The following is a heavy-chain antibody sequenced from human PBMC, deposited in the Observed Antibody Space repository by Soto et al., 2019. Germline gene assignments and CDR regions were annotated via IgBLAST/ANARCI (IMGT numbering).Heavy chain of an antibody. Sequence: ASVKVSCKVSGYTLTELSMHWVRQAPGQGLEWVGWIRPDNGNRKSAQRLQGRVTLTTDTSASTAYMELRSLTSDDTAMYYCARDTESNRYNDWGQGTLVTAPQ. V-gene: IGHV1-18*01. J-gene: IGHJ1*01. D-gene: IGHD1-20*01. CDR3: ARDTESNRYND. CDR1: GYTLTELS. CDR2: IRPDNGNR.